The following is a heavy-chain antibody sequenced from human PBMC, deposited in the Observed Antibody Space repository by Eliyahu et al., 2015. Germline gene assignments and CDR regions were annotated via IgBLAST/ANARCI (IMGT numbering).Heavy chain of an antibody. Sequence: QVQLQESGPGLVKPSETLSLTCSVSGVSISDYYWGWVRQPPGKGLDWIGNIHYSGSTKYNSSLNSRVTISIDTSKNQVSLRLSSVTAADTAVYYCVRGSNSGIYPPLNYFDPWGQGTLVTVSS. D-gene: IGHD1-20*01. CDR3: VRGSNSGIYPPLNYFDP. J-gene: IGHJ5*02. V-gene: IGHV4-59*01. CDR1: GVSISDYY. CDR2: IHYSGST.